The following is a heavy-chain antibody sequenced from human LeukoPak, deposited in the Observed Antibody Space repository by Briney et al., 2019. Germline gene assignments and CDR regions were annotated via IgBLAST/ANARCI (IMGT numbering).Heavy chain of an antibody. J-gene: IGHJ5*02. D-gene: IGHD2-8*02. CDR2: ISDSGGST. Sequence: GGSLRVSCAASGFNFGSYYMTWVRQAPGKGLEWVSVISDSGGSTYYADSVKGRFTVSRDNSRNTLYLQMNSLRAEDTAVYYCAKKIGTGPGHNWFDPWGQGTLVTVSS. CDR3: AKKIGTGPGHNWFDP. CDR1: GFNFGSYY. V-gene: IGHV3-23*01.